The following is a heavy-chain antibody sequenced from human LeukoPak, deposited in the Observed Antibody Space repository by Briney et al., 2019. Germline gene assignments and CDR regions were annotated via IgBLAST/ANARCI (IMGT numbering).Heavy chain of an antibody. V-gene: IGHV1-2*02. CDR1: GYTFTGYY. J-gene: IGHJ5*02. D-gene: IGHD2-15*01. CDR2: INPNSGGT. Sequence: ASVKVSCKASGYTFTGYYMHWVRQAPGLGLEWMGWINPNSGGTNYAQKFQGRVTMTRDTSISTAYMELSRLRSDDTAVYYCARAVVVANNWFDPWGQGTLVTVSS. CDR3: ARAVVVANNWFDP.